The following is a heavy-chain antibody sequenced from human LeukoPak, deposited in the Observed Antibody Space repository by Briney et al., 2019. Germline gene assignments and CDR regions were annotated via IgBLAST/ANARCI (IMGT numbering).Heavy chain of an antibody. J-gene: IGHJ4*02. Sequence: PGGSLRLSCAASGFTFSDYEMNWVRQAPEKGMEWDSYNSAGAGVIFYADSAKGRFSITRDNAKNSLFLQMNSLRAEDTAVYYCARVRTTDTLTGYKQELDYWGRGTLVTVSS. D-gene: IGHD3-9*01. V-gene: IGHV3-48*03. CDR3: ARVRTTDTLTGYKQELDY. CDR2: NSAGAGVI. CDR1: GFTFSDYE.